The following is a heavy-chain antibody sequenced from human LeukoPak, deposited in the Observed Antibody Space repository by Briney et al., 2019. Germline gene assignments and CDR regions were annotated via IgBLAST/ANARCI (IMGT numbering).Heavy chain of an antibody. CDR2: ISGSGGST. Sequence: TGGSLRLSCAASGFTFSSYGMSWVRQSPGKGLEWVSAISGSGGSTYYADSVKGRFAISRDNSKNTLYLQMNSLRAEDTAVYYCAKGGWVRGTDYWGQGTLVTVSS. CDR1: GFTFSSYG. CDR3: AKGGWVRGTDY. D-gene: IGHD3-10*01. J-gene: IGHJ4*02. V-gene: IGHV3-23*01.